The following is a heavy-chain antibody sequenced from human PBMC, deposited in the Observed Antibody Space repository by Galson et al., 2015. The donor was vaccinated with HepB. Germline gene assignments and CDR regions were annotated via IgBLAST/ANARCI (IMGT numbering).Heavy chain of an antibody. CDR1: GGSMKNYF. D-gene: IGHD6-19*01. V-gene: IGHV4-59*01. CDR3: ARQAREYSSGWYLGSFNYMDV. J-gene: IGHJ6*03. CDR2: ITDRGAT. Sequence: LSLTCTVSGGSMKNYFWSWLRQSPGQGLEWIGDITDRGATKYTPSLKSRVTISLDTSKNQFPLRLSSVTAADTAVYYCARQAREYSSGWYLGSFNYMDVWGKGSTVTVSS.